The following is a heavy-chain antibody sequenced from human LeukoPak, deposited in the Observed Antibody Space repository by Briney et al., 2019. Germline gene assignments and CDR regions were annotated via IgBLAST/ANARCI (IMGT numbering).Heavy chain of an antibody. Sequence: SVKVSCKASGGTFSSYAISWVRQAPGQGLEWMGGIIPIFGTANYAQKFQGRVTITADESTSTAYMELRSLRSDDTAVYYCARTLSGEAAAGDYWGQGTLVTVSS. V-gene: IGHV1-69*13. CDR1: GGTFSSYA. D-gene: IGHD6-13*01. CDR3: ARTLSGEAAAGDY. J-gene: IGHJ4*02. CDR2: IIPIFGTA.